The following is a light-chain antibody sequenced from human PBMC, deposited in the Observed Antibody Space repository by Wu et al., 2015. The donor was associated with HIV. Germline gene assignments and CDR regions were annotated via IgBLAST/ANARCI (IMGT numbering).Light chain of an antibody. Sequence: DIQMTQSPSSLSASVGDRVTITCRASQGISDYLAWYQQKPGKAPKLLIYDASTLQSGVPSRFSGSGSGTDFTLTITSLQPEDVATHYCQKYNRAPWTFGQGTKIEIK. V-gene: IGKV1-27*01. CDR1: QGISDY. CDR3: QKYNRAPWT. J-gene: IGKJ1*01. CDR2: DAS.